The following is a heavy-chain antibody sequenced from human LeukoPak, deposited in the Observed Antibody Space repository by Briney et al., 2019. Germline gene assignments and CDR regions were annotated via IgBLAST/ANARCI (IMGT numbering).Heavy chain of an antibody. CDR3: ARVRYYYDSSGHMDV. CDR2: ISYDGSNK. V-gene: IGHV3-30-3*01. D-gene: IGHD3-22*01. CDR1: GFTFSSYA. J-gene: IGHJ6*02. Sequence: GGSLRLSCAASGFTFSSYAMHWVSQAPGKGLEWVAVISYDGSNKYYADSVKGRFTISRDNSKNTLYLQMNSLRAEDTAVYYCARVRYYYDSSGHMDVWGQGTTVTVSS.